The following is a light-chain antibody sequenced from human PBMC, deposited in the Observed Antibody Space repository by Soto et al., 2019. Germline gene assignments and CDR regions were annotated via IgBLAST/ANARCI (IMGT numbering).Light chain of an antibody. CDR1: QSVNSF. CDR3: QQRAKWPLT. CDR2: DTS. V-gene: IGKV3-11*01. Sequence: EIVLTQSPVTLSLSPGERATLSCRASQSVNSFLAWYQQKPGQAPRLLLYDTSKRATGIPARFSGSGSGTAFTLTISSLEPEDFAIYYCQQRAKWPLTFGGGTKVEIK. J-gene: IGKJ4*01.